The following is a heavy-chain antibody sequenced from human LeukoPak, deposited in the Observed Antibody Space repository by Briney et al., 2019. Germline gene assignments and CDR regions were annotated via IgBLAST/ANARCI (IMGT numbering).Heavy chain of an antibody. CDR1: GYTFTSYY. J-gene: IGHJ4*02. CDR3: ARDVASSGYYWD. CDR2: INPSGGSA. Sequence: ASVKVSCKASGYTFTSYYMHWVRQAPGQGLEWMGIINPSGGSAIYAQNFQGRVTVTRDTSTSTFYMELSSLRSEDTAVYFCARDVASSGYYWDWGQGTLVTVSS. D-gene: IGHD3-22*01. V-gene: IGHV1-46*01.